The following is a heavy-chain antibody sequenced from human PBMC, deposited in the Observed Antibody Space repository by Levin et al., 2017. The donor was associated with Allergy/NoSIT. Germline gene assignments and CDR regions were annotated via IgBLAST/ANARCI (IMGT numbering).Heavy chain of an antibody. Sequence: GGSLRLSCAASGFSFGRYAMSWVRQAPGKGLEWVSAISGSGSTYYADSVKGRITISRDNSKNTRFLQMHTLRAEDTAVYYCAKTPILVVASAPYYFDYWGQGTLVTVSS. CDR1: GFSFGRYA. CDR2: ISGSGST. V-gene: IGHV3-23*01. CDR3: AKTPILVVASAPYYFDY. D-gene: IGHD2-21*01. J-gene: IGHJ4*02.